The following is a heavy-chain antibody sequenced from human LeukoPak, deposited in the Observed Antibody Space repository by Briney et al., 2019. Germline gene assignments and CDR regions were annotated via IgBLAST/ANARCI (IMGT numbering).Heavy chain of an antibody. CDR1: GFTFSSYS. CDR2: ISSSSSTI. Sequence: PGGSLRLSCAASGFTFSSYSMNWVRQAPGKGLEWVSYISSSSSTIYYADSVKGRFTISRDNAKNSLYLQMNSLRAEDTVVYYCARDKRGPIAALAPDAFDIWGQGTMVTVSS. D-gene: IGHD6-6*01. V-gene: IGHV3-48*01. J-gene: IGHJ3*02. CDR3: ARDKRGPIAALAPDAFDI.